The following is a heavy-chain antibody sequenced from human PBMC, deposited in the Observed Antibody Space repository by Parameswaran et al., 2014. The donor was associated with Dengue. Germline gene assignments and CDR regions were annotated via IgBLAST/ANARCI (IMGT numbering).Heavy chain of an antibody. CDR2: IKQDGSEK. V-gene: IGHV3-7*01. Sequence: VRQMPGKGLEWVANIKQDGSEKYYVDSVKGRFTISRDNAKNSLYLQMNSLRAEDTAVYYCAREVNFWSGYLSGQSGFDYWGQGTLVTVSS. CDR3: AREVNFWSGYLSGQSGFDY. D-gene: IGHD3-3*01. J-gene: IGHJ4*02.